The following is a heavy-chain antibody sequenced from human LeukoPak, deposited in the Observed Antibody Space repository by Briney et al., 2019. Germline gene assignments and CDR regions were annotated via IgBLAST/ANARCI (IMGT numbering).Heavy chain of an antibody. CDR1: GFTFSTYG. CDR2: VSYDGNKK. D-gene: IGHD6-19*01. J-gene: IGHJ4*02. V-gene: IGHV3-30*18. Sequence: GGSLRLSCAASGFTFSTYGMHWVRQAPGKGLEWVAVVSYDGNKKYYADSVKGRFTISRDNAKNSLYLQMDSLRAEDTALYYCAKAAYGSGWYGAGYYFDYWGQGTLVTVSS. CDR3: AKAAYGSGWYGAGYYFDY.